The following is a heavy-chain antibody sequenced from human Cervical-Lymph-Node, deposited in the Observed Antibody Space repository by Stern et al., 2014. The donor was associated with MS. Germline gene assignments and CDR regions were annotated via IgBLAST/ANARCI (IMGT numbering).Heavy chain of an antibody. CDR2: ISSDGGIV. Sequence: VQLEESGGGLVTPGGSLRLSCAASGFTFSDYYMSWIRQAPGQGLEWVSYISSDGGIVSYAESVTGRFTTSWDDADNSLYLQMHSLRVDDTAVYYCARNRGGQYYFYYYAMDVWGQGTTVTVSS. CDR3: ARNRGGQYYFYYYAMDV. V-gene: IGHV3-11*01. CDR1: GFTFSDYY. D-gene: IGHD1-14*01. J-gene: IGHJ6*01.